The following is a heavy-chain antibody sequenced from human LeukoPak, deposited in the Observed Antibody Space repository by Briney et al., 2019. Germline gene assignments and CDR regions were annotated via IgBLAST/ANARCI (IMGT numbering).Heavy chain of an antibody. V-gene: IGHV1-46*01. J-gene: IGHJ2*01. CDR1: GYTFTSYY. CDR3: ARDGATVVNGAWGYFDL. CDR2: INPSGGST. D-gene: IGHD4-17*01. Sequence: GASVKVSCKASGYTFTSYYMHWVRQAPGQGLEWMGIINPSGGSTSYAQKFQGRGTMTRDTSTSTVYMELSSLRSEDTAVYYCARDGATVVNGAWGYFDLWGRGTLVTVSS.